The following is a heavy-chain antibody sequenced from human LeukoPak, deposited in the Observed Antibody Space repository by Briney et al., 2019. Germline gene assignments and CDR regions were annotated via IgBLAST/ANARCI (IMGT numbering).Heavy chain of an antibody. CDR2: ISTFNGNT. CDR3: ARRHLIGNGYFDH. J-gene: IGHJ4*02. D-gene: IGHD4-23*01. V-gene: IGHV1-18*01. Sequence: GASVKVSCRASGYAFTNYGITWVRQAPGQGLEWLGWISTFNGNTNYAQKLQDRVTMTTDTSTSTAYLELRSLRSDDTAVHYCARRHLIGNGYFDHWGQGTLVTASS. CDR1: GYAFTNYG.